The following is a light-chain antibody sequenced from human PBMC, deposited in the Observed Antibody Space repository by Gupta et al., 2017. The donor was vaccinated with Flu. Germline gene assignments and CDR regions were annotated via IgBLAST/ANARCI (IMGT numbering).Light chain of an antibody. CDR2: AAS. Sequence: DLQMTQSPSSLSASVEDRVTITCRASQGSSIWLAWFQQKPETAPKSLFDAASTLEGGVPSLGGGGGSGKVSITTISSLQDEDVATYYYQHYDYYGYTFGHGTKVDIK. J-gene: IGKJ3*01. V-gene: IGKV1D-16*01. CDR3: QHYDYYGYT. CDR1: QGSSIW.